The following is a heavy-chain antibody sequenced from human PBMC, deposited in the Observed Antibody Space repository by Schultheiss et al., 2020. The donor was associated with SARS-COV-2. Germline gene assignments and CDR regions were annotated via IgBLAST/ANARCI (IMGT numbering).Heavy chain of an antibody. CDR1: GYTFTSYY. D-gene: IGHD3-10*01. V-gene: IGHV1-46*01. CDR3: ARVGYYYGSGSYYRGWFDP. J-gene: IGHJ5*02. Sequence: ASVKVSCKASGYTFTSYYMHWVRQAPGQGLEWMGIINPSGGSTSYAQKFQGRVTMTRDTSTSTVYMELSSLRSEDTAVYYCARVGYYYGSGSYYRGWFDPWGQGTLVTVSS. CDR2: INPSGGST.